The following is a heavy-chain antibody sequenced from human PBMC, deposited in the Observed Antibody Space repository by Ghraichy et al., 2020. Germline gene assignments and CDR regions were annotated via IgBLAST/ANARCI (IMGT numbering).Heavy chain of an antibody. CDR1: GFTFSSYS. Sequence: LTCAASGFTFSSYSMNWVRQAPGKGLEWVSSISSSSYIYYADSVKGRFTISRDNAKNSLYLQMNSLRAEDTAVYYCASLGVLLWFGESDIWGQGTMVTVSS. CDR2: ISSSSYI. D-gene: IGHD3-10*01. CDR3: ASLGVLLWFGESDI. V-gene: IGHV3-21*01. J-gene: IGHJ3*02.